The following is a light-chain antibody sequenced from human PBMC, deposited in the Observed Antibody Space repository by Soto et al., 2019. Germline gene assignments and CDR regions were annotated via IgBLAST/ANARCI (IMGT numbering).Light chain of an antibody. CDR1: SSNIGAHYD. CDR3: QSYDNSLSVYV. CDR2: GNS. Sequence: QSVLTQPPSVSGAPGQRVTISCTGSSSNIGAHYDVHWYQQLPGTAPKLLIYGNSNRPSGVPDRFSGSKSGTSASLAIPGPQAWGGADYYCQSYDNSLSVYVFGTGTKLTVL. V-gene: IGLV1-40*01. J-gene: IGLJ1*01.